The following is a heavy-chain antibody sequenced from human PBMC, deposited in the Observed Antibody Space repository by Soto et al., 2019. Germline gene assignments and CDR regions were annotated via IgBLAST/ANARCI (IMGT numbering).Heavy chain of an antibody. D-gene: IGHD3-10*01. V-gene: IGHV3-23*01. J-gene: IGHJ4*02. Sequence: GGSLRLSCAASGFTFSSYAMSWVRQAPGKGLEWVSAISGSGGSTYYADSVKGRFTISRDNSKNTLYLQMNSLRAEDTAVYYCAKGPNTHTPFMSGSCGNYYFDYWGQGTLVTVSS. CDR2: ISGSGGST. CDR1: GFTFSSYA. CDR3: AKGPNTHTPFMSGSCGNYYFDY.